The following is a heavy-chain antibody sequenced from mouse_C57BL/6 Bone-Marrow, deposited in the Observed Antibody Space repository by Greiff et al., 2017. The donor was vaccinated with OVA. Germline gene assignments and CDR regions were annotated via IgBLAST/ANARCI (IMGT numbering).Heavy chain of an antibody. D-gene: IGHD1-1*01. J-gene: IGHJ1*03. CDR1: GYTFTSYW. CDR3: ARRYYGSSYWYFDV. CDR2: IYPGSGST. Sequence: GAELVKPGASVKMSCKASGYTFTSYWITWVKQRPGQGLEWIGDIYPGSGSTNYNEKFKSKATLTVDTSSSTAYMQLSSLTSEDSAVYYCARRYYGSSYWYFDVWGTGTTVTVSS. V-gene: IGHV1-55*01.